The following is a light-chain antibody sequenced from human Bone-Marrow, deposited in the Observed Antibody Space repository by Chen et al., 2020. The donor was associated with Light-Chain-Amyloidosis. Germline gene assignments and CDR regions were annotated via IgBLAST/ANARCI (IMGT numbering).Light chain of an antibody. J-gene: IGLJ3*02. CDR2: EDD. CDR3: QSYQGSSQGV. V-gene: IGLV6-57*01. CDR1: SGSIATNY. Sequence: NFMLTQPHSVSESPGETVIISCTRSSGSIATNYVQWYQQRPGSSPTTVIYEDDQRPSGVPVRCSGAIDRATNAASLTISGLMTEDEADYDCQSYQGSSQGVFGGGTKLTVL.